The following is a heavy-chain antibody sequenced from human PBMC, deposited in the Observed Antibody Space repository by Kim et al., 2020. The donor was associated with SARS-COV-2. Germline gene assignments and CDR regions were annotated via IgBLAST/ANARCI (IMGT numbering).Heavy chain of an antibody. CDR2: ISYDGSNK. CDR1: GFTFSSYG. D-gene: IGHD6-13*01. Sequence: GGSLRLSCAASGFTFSSYGMHWVRQAPGKGLEWVAVISYDGSNKYYADSVKGRFTISRDNSKNTLYLQMNSLRAEDTAVYYCAVSQSDSRLTVTTSSWNDAFDIWGQGTMVTVSS. J-gene: IGHJ3*02. V-gene: IGHV3-33*05. CDR3: AVSQSDSRLTVTTSSWNDAFDI.